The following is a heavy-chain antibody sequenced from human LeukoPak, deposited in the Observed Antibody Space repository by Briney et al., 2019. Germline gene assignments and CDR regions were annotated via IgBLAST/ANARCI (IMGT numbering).Heavy chain of an antibody. J-gene: IGHJ6*02. CDR2: ITYDGGNK. Sequence: GGSLRLSCAASGFTFRRYGMHWVRQAPGKGLEWVAVITYDGGNKYHADSVRGRFTISRDNSKNTLYLQMNSLRAEDTAVYYCAKDRGSSSTAYGMDVWGQGTTVTVSS. CDR3: AKDRGSSSTAYGMDV. CDR1: GFTFRRYG. D-gene: IGHD6-13*01. V-gene: IGHV3-30*18.